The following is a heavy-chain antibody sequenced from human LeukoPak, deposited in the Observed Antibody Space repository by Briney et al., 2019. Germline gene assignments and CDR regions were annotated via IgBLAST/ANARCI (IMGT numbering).Heavy chain of an antibody. Sequence: GGSLRLSCAASEFSFSNYGVHWVRQAPGKGLEWVAVIWYDGSNKYYADSVKGRFTISRDNSKNTLYLQMNSLRVEDTAIYYCARGGCRSTSCYDPWGQGTLVTVSS. CDR1: EFSFSNYG. J-gene: IGHJ5*02. V-gene: IGHV3-33*01. D-gene: IGHD2-2*01. CDR3: ARGGCRSTSCYDP. CDR2: IWYDGSNK.